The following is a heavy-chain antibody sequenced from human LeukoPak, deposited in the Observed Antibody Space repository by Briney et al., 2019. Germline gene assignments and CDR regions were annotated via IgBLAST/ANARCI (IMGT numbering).Heavy chain of an antibody. CDR3: ARSLRGSGSYYGLDY. Sequence: GGSLRLSCAASGFTFSSYGMHWVRQAPGKGLEWVVVISYDGTNKYYADSVKGRFTISRDNSKNTLYLQMNSLRAEDTAVYYCARSLRGSGSYYGLDYWGQGTLVTVSS. CDR1: GFTFSSYG. CDR2: ISYDGTNK. J-gene: IGHJ4*02. D-gene: IGHD1-26*01. V-gene: IGHV3-30*19.